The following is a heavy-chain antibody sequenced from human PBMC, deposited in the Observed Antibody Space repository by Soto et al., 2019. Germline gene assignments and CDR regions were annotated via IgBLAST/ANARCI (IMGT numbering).Heavy chain of an antibody. Sequence: PGGSLRLSCAASGFTFSSYGMHWFRQAPGKGLEWVAVIWYDGSNKYYADSVKGRFTISRDNSKNTLYLQMNSLRAEDTAVYYCATKPLYYFDYWGQGTLVTVSS. J-gene: IGHJ4*02. CDR1: GFTFSSYG. V-gene: IGHV3-33*01. CDR3: ATKPLYYFDY. CDR2: IWYDGSNK.